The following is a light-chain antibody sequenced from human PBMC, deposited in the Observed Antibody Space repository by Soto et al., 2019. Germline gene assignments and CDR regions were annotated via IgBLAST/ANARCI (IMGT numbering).Light chain of an antibody. J-gene: IGKJ4*01. Sequence: EIVLTQSPGTLSLSPGERATLSCRASESVSTNYLAWYQQKPGQAPRLLISGASSRATGIPDRFSGSGSGADFTLTINRLEPEDFAVYYCQQYGSVPLTFDGGTKVEIK. CDR1: ESVSTNY. V-gene: IGKV3-20*01. CDR3: QQYGSVPLT. CDR2: GAS.